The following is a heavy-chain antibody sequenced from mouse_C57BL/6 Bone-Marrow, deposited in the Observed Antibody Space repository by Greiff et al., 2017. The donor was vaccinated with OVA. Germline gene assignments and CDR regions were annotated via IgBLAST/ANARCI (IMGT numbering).Heavy chain of an antibody. D-gene: IGHD2-1*01. V-gene: IGHV10-1*01. CDR1: GFSFNTYA. J-gene: IGHJ3*01. Sequence: EVQLVESGGGLVQPKGSLKLSCAASGFSFNTYAMNWVRQAPGKGLEWVARIRSKSNNYATYSADSVKDRFTISRDDSESMLYLQMNNLKTEDTAMYYCVRQVRGNPRLFAYWGQGTLVTVSA. CDR3: VRQVRGNPRLFAY. CDR2: IRSKSNNYAT.